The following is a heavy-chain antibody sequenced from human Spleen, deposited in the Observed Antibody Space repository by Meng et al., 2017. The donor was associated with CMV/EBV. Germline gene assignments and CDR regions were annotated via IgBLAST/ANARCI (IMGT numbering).Heavy chain of an antibody. CDR1: GYTFNDYF. Sequence: SCKASGYTFNDYFLHWVRQAPGQGLEWLGYFNPKTGDANLPQKFQGRVTLTTDAYISTAYMELRRLTSDDTAVYFCARDEYGDIPFEYWGQGTLVTVSS. J-gene: IGHJ4*02. D-gene: IGHD4-17*01. CDR3: ARDEYGDIPFEY. CDR2: FNPKTGDA. V-gene: IGHV1-2*02.